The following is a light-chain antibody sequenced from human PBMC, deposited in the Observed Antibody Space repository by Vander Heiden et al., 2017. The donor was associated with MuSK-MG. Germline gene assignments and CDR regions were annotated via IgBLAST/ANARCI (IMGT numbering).Light chain of an antibody. J-gene: IGKJ2*01. CDR2: EGY. Sequence: DIVVTQTTFSLSVTSGKTASIACKASQSLRQSDGNTYLDWYLQKPGQPPQLLIYEGYNRGAGVPDRFSGSGSGTDFTLKISRVGAEDVGVYYCMQRIQLPFTFGQGTKLDIK. V-gene: IGKV2D-29*01. CDR3: MQRIQLPFT. CDR1: QSLRQSDGNTY.